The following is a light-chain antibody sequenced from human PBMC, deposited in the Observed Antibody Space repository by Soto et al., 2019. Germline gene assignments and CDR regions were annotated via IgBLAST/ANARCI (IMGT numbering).Light chain of an antibody. J-gene: IGKJ4*01. CDR3: KQSYTTQLT. CDR2: DAY. Sequence: DIQMTHPPSTLSGSVGDRVTSTFMASQTISSWLAWYQQKPGKAPKLLIYDAYSLESGFPSRFSGSGSGTEFTLTIRSMQPEDFATYYCKQSYTTQLTLGGGTKV. CDR1: QTISSW. V-gene: IGKV1-5*01.